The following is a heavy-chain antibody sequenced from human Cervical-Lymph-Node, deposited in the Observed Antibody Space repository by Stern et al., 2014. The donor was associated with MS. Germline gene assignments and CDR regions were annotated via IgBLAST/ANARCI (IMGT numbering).Heavy chain of an antibody. CDR3: ARPYLTDTACYSLDAFEI. D-gene: IGHD2-21*02. CDR2: IYPGASYT. CDR1: GYTFTTYW. Sequence: VQLVQSGAEVTKPGESLKISCKASGYTFTTYWIGWVRQMPGKGLEWMGNIYPGASYTSYSPSFQSPVTLSADKATPTASLPWRSLKASDTAMYYCARPYLTDTACYSLDAFEIWGQGTMVIVSS. J-gene: IGHJ3*02. V-gene: IGHV5-51*03.